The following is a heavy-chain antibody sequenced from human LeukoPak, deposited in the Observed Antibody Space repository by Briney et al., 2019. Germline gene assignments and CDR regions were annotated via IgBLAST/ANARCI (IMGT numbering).Heavy chain of an antibody. D-gene: IGHD5-24*01. V-gene: IGHV3-64*01. Sequence: GGSLRLSCAASGFTFSSYVMYWVRQAPGKGLEYVSSISSNGGSTYYANSVKGRFTISRDNSKNTLYLQMGSLRAEDMAVYYCATDGRWLHPHHDAFDIWGQGTMVTVSS. CDR1: GFTFSSYV. J-gene: IGHJ3*02. CDR3: ATDGRWLHPHHDAFDI. CDR2: ISSNGGST.